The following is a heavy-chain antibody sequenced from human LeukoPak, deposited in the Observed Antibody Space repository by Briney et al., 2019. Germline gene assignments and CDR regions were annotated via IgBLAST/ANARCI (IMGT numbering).Heavy chain of an antibody. CDR1: GGSFSGYY. J-gene: IGHJ4*02. Sequence: PSETLSLTCAVYGGSFSGYYWSWIRQPPGKGLEWIGEINHSGSTNYNPSLKSRVTISVDTSENQFSLKLSSVTAADTAVYYCARASLKNFYYGSGSDKYYFDYWGQGTLVTVSS. D-gene: IGHD3-10*01. CDR2: INHSGST. V-gene: IGHV4-34*01. CDR3: ARASLKNFYYGSGSDKYYFDY.